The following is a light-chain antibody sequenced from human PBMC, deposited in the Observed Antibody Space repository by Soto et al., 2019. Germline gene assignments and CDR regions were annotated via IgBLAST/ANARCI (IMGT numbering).Light chain of an antibody. Sequence: EIVMTQSPATLSMSPGERATLSCRASQSVGSNLAWYQQKPGQAPRLLIYSASTRATGIPARFSGSGSGTEFTLTISSLQSEDFAVYYCQQYNNWPLTFGPGTKVDIK. V-gene: IGKV3-15*01. CDR2: SAS. J-gene: IGKJ3*01. CDR3: QQYNNWPLT. CDR1: QSVGSN.